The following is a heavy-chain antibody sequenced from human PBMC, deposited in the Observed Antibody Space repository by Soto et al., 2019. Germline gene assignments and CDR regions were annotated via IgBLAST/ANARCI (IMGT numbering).Heavy chain of an antibody. J-gene: IGHJ4*02. CDR3: AREEITMVRGVIRPNYFDY. CDR1: GGAFRGYY. V-gene: IGHV4-34*01. D-gene: IGHD3-10*01. CDR2: INHSGST. Sequence: PSETLSLTSAVYGGAFRGYYWSWIRQPPGKGVEWIGEINHSGSTNYNPSLKSRVTISVDTSKNQFSLKLSSVTAADTAVYYCAREEITMVRGVIRPNYFDYWGQGTLVTVSS.